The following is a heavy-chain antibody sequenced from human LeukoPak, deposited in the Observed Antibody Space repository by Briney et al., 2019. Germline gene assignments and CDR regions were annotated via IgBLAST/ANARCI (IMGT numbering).Heavy chain of an antibody. D-gene: IGHD2-15*01. CDR3: ARLYYYYYYMDI. CDR2: MNPNSGNT. V-gene: IGHV1-8*01. Sequence: ASVKVSCKASGYTFTSYDINWVRQATGQGLEWMGWMNPNSGNTGYAQKFQGRVTMTRNTSISTAYMELSSLRSEDTAVYYCARLYYYYYYMDIWGKGTTVTVSS. J-gene: IGHJ6*03. CDR1: GYTFTSYD.